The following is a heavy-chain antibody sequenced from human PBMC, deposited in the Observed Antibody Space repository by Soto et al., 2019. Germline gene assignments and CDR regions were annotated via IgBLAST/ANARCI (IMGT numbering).Heavy chain of an antibody. CDR1: GYTFTGYY. Sequence: ASVKVSCKASGYTFTGYYMHWVRQAPGQGLEWMGWINPNSGGTNYAQKFQGRVTMTRDTSISTAYMELSRLRSDDTAVYYCARDPASGWIIDYWGQGALVTVSS. D-gene: IGHD6-19*01. V-gene: IGHV1-2*02. CDR2: INPNSGGT. CDR3: ARDPASGWIIDY. J-gene: IGHJ4*02.